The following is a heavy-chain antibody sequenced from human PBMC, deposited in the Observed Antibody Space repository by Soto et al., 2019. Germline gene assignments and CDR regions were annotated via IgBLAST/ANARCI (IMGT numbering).Heavy chain of an antibody. J-gene: IGHJ3*02. CDR2: VSFDGSNE. D-gene: IGHD2-15*01. CDR3: ARDQIYCSGGTCYSGHAFDI. V-gene: IGHV3-30-3*01. Sequence: GGSLRLSCAASGFTFSGFAIHWVRQAPGKGLEWVSTVSFDGSNEYYADSVKGRFTISRDNSKNTLSLQMNSLRAEDTAVYYCARDQIYCSGGTCYSGHAFDIWGQGTMVTVSS. CDR1: GFTFSGFA.